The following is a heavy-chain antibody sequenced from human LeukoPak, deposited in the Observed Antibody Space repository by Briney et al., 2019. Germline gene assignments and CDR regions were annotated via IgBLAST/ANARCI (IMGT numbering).Heavy chain of an antibody. Sequence: GGSLRLSCAASGFTFSSYWMHWVRQSPGKGLLWVSRIDSDGGSTTYADSVKGRFTISRDNAKNTLYLQMNSLRAEDTAVYYCARVLYNWNDVLDYWGQGTLVTVSS. CDR3: ARVLYNWNDVLDY. CDR1: GFTFSSYW. J-gene: IGHJ4*02. V-gene: IGHV3-74*01. CDR2: IDSDGGST. D-gene: IGHD1-20*01.